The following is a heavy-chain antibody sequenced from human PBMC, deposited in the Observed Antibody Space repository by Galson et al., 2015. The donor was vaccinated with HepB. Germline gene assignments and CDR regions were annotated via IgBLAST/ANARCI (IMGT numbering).Heavy chain of an antibody. D-gene: IGHD4-11*01. CDR1: GFTFFNAW. CDR3: TIATGRDQH. CDR2: IRSKTDGGTT. J-gene: IGHJ1*01. V-gene: IGHV3-15*01. Sequence: TLRLSCAASGFTFFNAWMSWVRQAPGKGLEWAGRIRSKTDGGTTDYAAPVKGRFTISRDDSKNTLYLQINSVKTEDTAMYYCTIATGRDQHWGQGTLVTVSS.